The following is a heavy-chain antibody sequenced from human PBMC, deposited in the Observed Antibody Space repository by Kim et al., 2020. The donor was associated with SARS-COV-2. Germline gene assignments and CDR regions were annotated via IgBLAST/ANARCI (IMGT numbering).Heavy chain of an antibody. Sequence: SETLSLTCTVSGGSISSYYWSWIRQPPGKGLEWIGYIYYSGSTHYNPSLKSRVTISVDTSKNQFSLKLSSVTAADTAVYYCARVYGDYGGYFQHWGQGTLVTVSS. CDR3: ARVYGDYGGYFQH. CDR1: GGSISSYY. D-gene: IGHD4-17*01. CDR2: IYYSGST. V-gene: IGHV4-59*13. J-gene: IGHJ1*01.